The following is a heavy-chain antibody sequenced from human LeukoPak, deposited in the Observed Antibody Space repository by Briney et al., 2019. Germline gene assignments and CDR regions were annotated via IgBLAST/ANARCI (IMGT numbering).Heavy chain of an antibody. Sequence: PGASLRLSCAAAGLTVSNKYMSWVRQAPRRGLEWDSVIYRGDDGGDTYYVDSGKGRFTICRDNSKNTLYLQMNSLRAEDTAVYYCTRGLGWYYGMDVWGQGTTVTVSS. D-gene: IGHD4-23*01. CDR3: TRGLGWYYGMDV. J-gene: IGHJ6*02. V-gene: IGHV3-53*01. CDR1: GLTVSNKY. CDR2: IYRGDDGGDT.